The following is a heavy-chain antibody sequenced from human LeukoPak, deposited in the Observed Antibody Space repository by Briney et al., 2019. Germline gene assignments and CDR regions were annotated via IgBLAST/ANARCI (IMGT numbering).Heavy chain of an antibody. V-gene: IGHV3-23*01. D-gene: IGHD5-12*01. CDR1: GFTSTNYA. CDR2: LIGSSGST. Sequence: GGSLRLSCAASGFTSTNYAMNWVRQAPRKGLEWVSILIGSSGSTDYADSVKGRFTISRDTSKNTLFLQMNSLRAEDTAIYYCAKGAYDYIEMGYFDSWGQGTLVTVSS. CDR3: AKGAYDYIEMGYFDS. J-gene: IGHJ4*02.